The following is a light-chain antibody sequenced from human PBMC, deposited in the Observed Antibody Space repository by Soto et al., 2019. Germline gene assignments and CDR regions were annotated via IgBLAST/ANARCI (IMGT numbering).Light chain of an antibody. CDR3: QQYNSYSPYT. Sequence: DIQMTQSPSTRSESVEDRVTITCRASQSIVSCLAWYQQKPGKAPKLLIYKASSLESGVPSRFSGSGSGTEFTLTISSLQPDDFATYFCQQYNSYSPYTFGQGTKLEIQ. CDR2: KAS. V-gene: IGKV1-5*03. CDR1: QSIVSC. J-gene: IGKJ2*01.